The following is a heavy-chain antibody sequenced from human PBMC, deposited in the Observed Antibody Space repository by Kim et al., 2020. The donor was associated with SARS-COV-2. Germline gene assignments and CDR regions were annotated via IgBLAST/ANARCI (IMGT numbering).Heavy chain of an antibody. D-gene: IGHD3-9*01. Sequence: SETLSLTCAVSGGSISSSNWWSWVRQPPGKGLEWIGVIYHSGSTNYNPSLKSRVTISVDKSKNQFSLKLSSVTAADTAVYYCARGRPDYDILTGYQSYYYYGMDVWGQGTPVTVSS. J-gene: IGHJ6*02. CDR1: GGSISSSNW. CDR2: IYHSGST. CDR3: ARGRPDYDILTGYQSYYYYGMDV. V-gene: IGHV4-4*02.